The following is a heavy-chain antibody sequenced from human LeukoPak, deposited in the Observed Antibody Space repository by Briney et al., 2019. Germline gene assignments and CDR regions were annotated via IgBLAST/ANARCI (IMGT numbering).Heavy chain of an antibody. Sequence: PGGSLRLSCAASGFTFSSYAMSWVRQAPGKGLDGVSAISGSGGSTYYADSVKGRFAISRDNSKNTLYLQMNSLRAEDTAVYYCAKSGPEAYCGGDCYSFDYWGQGTLVTVSS. CDR1: GFTFSSYA. J-gene: IGHJ4*02. CDR2: ISGSGGST. CDR3: AKSGPEAYCGGDCYSFDY. D-gene: IGHD2-21*02. V-gene: IGHV3-23*01.